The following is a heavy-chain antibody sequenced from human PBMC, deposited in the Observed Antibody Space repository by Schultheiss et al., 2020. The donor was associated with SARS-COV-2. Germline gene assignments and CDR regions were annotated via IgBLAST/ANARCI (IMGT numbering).Heavy chain of an antibody. CDR2: MNPNSGNT. CDR1: GGTFSSYA. V-gene: IGHV1-18*01. D-gene: IGHD1-1*01. J-gene: IGHJ6*02. CDR3: ARRWATDYYYGMDV. Sequence: ASVKVSCKASGGTFSSYAISWVRQAPGQGLEWMGWMNPNSGNTGYAQKFQGRVTMTTDTSTSTAYMELRSLRSDDTAVYYCARRWATDYYYGMDVWGQGTTVTVSS.